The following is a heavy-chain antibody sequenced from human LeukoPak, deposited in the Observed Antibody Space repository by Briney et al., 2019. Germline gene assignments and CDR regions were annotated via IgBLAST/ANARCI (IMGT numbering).Heavy chain of an antibody. Sequence: SETLSLTCAVYGGSFSAYYWNWIRQPPGKGLEWIGEINHRGSTTYNPSLKSRVTISVDTSKKQFSLKLSSVTAADTAVYYCAGGVVTSTPYFFDYWGQGTRVTVPS. D-gene: IGHD3-22*01. CDR1: GGSFSAYY. V-gene: IGHV4-34*01. CDR2: INHRGST. J-gene: IGHJ4*02. CDR3: AGGVVTSTPYFFDY.